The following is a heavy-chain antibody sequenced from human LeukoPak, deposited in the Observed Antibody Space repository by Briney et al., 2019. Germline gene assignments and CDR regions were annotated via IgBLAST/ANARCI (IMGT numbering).Heavy chain of an antibody. Sequence: TTSETLSLTCTVSGGSISNNNYYWAWIRQPPGKGLECIGSIYYSGSPYYNPSLKSRVTISVDTSKNQFSLKLSSVTAADTAVYYCGRGGIAAAASGIDYWGQGTLVTVSS. J-gene: IGHJ4*02. CDR1: GGSISNNNYY. CDR3: GRGGIAAAASGIDY. CDR2: IYYSGSP. D-gene: IGHD6-13*01. V-gene: IGHV4-39*07.